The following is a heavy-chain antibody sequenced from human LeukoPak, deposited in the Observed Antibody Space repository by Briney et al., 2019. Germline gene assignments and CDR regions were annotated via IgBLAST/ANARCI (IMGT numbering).Heavy chain of an antibody. CDR2: INPNSGGT. V-gene: IGHV1-2*04. J-gene: IGHJ4*02. CDR1: GYTFAVYY. D-gene: IGHD5-12*01. CDR3: ARAAYSGYDPPDY. Sequence: EASVKVSCKASGYTFAVYYMHWVRQAAGQGLEWMGWINPNSGGTNYAQKFQGWVTMTRDTSISTAYMELSRLRSDDTAVYYCARAAYSGYDPPDYWGQGTLVTVSS.